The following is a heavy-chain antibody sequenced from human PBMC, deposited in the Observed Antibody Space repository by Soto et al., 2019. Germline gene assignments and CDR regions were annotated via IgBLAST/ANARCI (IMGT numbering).Heavy chain of an antibody. CDR1: GFTFSSYW. CDR3: TRAQWLADDVFDI. CDR2: VKGDGSER. J-gene: IGHJ3*02. V-gene: IGHV3-74*01. Sequence: HPGGSLRLSCAAPGFTFSSYWMHWVRQAPGKGLVWVSRVKGDGSERTYADSVKGRFTISRDNTKNTLYLQMNSLRPEDTAVYYCTRAQWLADDVFDIWGHGTMVTVS. D-gene: IGHD6-19*01.